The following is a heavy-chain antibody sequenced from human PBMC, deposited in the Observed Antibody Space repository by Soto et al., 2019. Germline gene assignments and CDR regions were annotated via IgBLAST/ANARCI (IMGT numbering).Heavy chain of an antibody. D-gene: IGHD2-21*01. J-gene: IGHJ6*03. CDR1: GGSISSYY. V-gene: IGHV4-59*08. CDR2: IYYSGST. Sequence: QVQLQESGPGLVKPSETLSLTCTVSGGSISSYYWTWIRQPPGKGLEWIGYIYYSGSTNYNPSLKSRVTISVATSKTQFSLKLSSATAADTAVYYCARLDWYYPYMDVWGKGTTVTVSS. CDR3: ARLDWYYPYMDV.